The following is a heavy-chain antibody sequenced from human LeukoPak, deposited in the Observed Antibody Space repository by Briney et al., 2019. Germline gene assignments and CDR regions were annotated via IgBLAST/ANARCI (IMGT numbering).Heavy chain of an antibody. Sequence: ASVKVSCKASGYTFTSYGISWVRQAPGQGLEWMGWISAYNGNTNYAQKLQGRVTMTTDTSTSTAYMELRSLRPDDTAVYYCAREVTAAGKFDYWGQGTLVTVSS. CDR1: GYTFTSYG. CDR2: ISAYNGNT. D-gene: IGHD6-13*01. CDR3: AREVTAAGKFDY. V-gene: IGHV1-18*01. J-gene: IGHJ4*02.